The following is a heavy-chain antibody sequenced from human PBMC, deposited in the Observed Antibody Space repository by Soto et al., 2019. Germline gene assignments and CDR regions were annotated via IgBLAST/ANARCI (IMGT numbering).Heavy chain of an antibody. V-gene: IGHV1-8*01. CDR2: MNPNSGNT. CDR1: GYTFTSYD. J-gene: IGHJ4*02. Sequence: QVQLVQSGAEVKKPGASVKVSCKASGYTFTSYDINWVRQATGQGLEWMGWMNPNSGNTFYAQKFQGRVTKTRNTSISTAYMELSSLRSEDTAVYYCARGGLYSRGWYIPLTPDYWGQGNLVTVSS. D-gene: IGHD6-19*01. CDR3: ARGGLYSRGWYIPLTPDY.